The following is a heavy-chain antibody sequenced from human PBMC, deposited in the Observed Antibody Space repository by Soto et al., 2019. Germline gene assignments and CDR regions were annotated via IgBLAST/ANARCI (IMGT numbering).Heavy chain of an antibody. CDR2: VTDFNGDT. J-gene: IGHJ6*02. V-gene: IGHV1-18*01. Sequence: QVLLVQSGAEVKRPGASVKVSCKASGYTFSNYGITWVRQAPGHGLEWLGWVTDFNGDTNYAQNVQGRVTLTTDTSTETAYMELRSLRPDDTAVYYCARDGRVSFYYYGMDVWGQGTTVIVSS. CDR1: GYTFSNYG. CDR3: ARDGRVSFYYYGMDV.